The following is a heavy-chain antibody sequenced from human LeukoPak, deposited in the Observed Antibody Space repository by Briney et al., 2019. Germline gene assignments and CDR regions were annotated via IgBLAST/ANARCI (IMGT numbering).Heavy chain of an antibody. V-gene: IGHV3-74*01. D-gene: IGHD4-11*01. CDR3: TGHHQAYSRTY. J-gene: IGHJ4*02. Sequence: GGSLRLSCAGSGFTFSGYWMHWVRQAPGKGLVWVSRISTDASSTTYADSVKGRFTISRDNAKSTLYLQMSSLRAEDTAVYYCTGHHQAYSRTYWGQGTLVTVSS. CDR1: GFTFSGYW. CDR2: ISTDASST.